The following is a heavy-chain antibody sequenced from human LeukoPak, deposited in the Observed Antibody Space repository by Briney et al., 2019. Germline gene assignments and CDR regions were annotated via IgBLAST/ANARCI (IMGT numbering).Heavy chain of an antibody. D-gene: IGHD6-13*01. CDR1: GGSFSGYY. Sequence: SETLSLTCAVYGGSFSGYYWSWIRQPPGKGLEWIGEINHSGSTNYNPSLKSRVTISVDTSKNQFSLKLSSVTAADTAVYYCASSHVSISAAGPDNWFDPWGQGTLVTVSS. J-gene: IGHJ5*02. V-gene: IGHV4-34*01. CDR3: ASSHVSISAAGPDNWFDP. CDR2: INHSGST.